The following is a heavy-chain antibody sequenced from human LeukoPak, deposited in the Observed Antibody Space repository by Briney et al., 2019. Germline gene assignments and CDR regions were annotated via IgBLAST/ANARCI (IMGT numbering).Heavy chain of an antibody. Sequence: GGSLRLSCAASGFTFSTYIMNWVRQAPGKGLEWVSSISSSSSYIYYADSMKGRFTISRDNAKNSLYLQMNSLRVEDTAVYYCAGLWFGDRPPFDYWGQGTLVTVSS. CDR1: GFTFSTYI. D-gene: IGHD3-10*01. CDR2: ISSSSSYI. V-gene: IGHV3-21*01. CDR3: AGLWFGDRPPFDY. J-gene: IGHJ4*02.